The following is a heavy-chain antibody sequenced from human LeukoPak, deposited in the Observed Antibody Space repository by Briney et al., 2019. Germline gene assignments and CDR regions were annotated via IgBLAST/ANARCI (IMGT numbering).Heavy chain of an antibody. CDR3: ARAYAYVGRTAPGALGW. CDR1: GFTVSGNY. V-gene: IGHV3-53*01. Sequence: GGSLRLSCAASGFTVSGNYMSWVRQAPGKGLEWVSVIYSGGSTYYADSVKGRFTISRDNSKNTLYLQMNSLRAEDTAVYYCARAYAYVGRTAPGALGWWGQGTLVTVSS. J-gene: IGHJ4*02. CDR2: IYSGGST. D-gene: IGHD2-2*01.